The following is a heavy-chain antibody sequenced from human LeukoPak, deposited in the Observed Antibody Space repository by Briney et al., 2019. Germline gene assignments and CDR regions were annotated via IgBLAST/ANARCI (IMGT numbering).Heavy chain of an antibody. CDR3: ARGVGATYFDY. Sequence: GGSLRLSWAASGFTFSSYSMNWVRQAPGKGLEWVSSISSSSSYIYYADSVKGRFTISRDNAKNSLYLQMNSLRAEDTAVYYCARGVGATYFDYWGQGTLVTVSS. CDR2: ISSSSSYI. CDR1: GFTFSSYS. D-gene: IGHD1-26*01. J-gene: IGHJ4*02. V-gene: IGHV3-21*01.